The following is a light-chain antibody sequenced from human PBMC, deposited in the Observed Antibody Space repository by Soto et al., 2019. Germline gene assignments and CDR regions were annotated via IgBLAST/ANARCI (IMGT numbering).Light chain of an antibody. CDR2: ATF. CDR3: LQDYESPRT. V-gene: IGKV1-6*01. J-gene: IGKJ2*01. CDR1: QGIRNG. Sequence: AIQMTQSPSSLSASVGDRVTITCRASQGIRNGLGWYQQKPGKAPKLLIAATFNLQSGVPSRFSGSGSGTEFALSISSLQPEDSATYFCLQDYESPRTFGQGTKLEIK.